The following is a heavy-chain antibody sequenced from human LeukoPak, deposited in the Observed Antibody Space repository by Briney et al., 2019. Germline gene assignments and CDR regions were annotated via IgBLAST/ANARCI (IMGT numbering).Heavy chain of an antibody. Sequence: SETLSLTCTVSGGSINNYYWSWIRQPPGKGLEWIGSIQYSGSIYYNPSLKSRVITSLDTSKNQFSLRLSSVTAADRAMYYCARHGVRDYLEYWGQGTLVTVSS. V-gene: IGHV4-59*08. D-gene: IGHD2-8*01. CDR3: ARHGVRDYLEY. CDR1: GGSINNYY. CDR2: IQYSGSI. J-gene: IGHJ4*02.